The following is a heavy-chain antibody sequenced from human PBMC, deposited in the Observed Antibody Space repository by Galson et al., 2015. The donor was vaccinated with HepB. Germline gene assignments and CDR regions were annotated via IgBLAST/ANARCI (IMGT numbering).Heavy chain of an antibody. CDR3: AKDSLPHYYDSSGYYSYYFDY. Sequence: SLRLSCAASGFTFDDYTMHWVRQAPGKGLEWVSLISWDGGSTYYADSVKGRFTISRDNSKNSLYLQMNSLRTEDTALYYCAKDSLPHYYDSSGYYSYYFDYWGQGTLVTVSS. CDR2: ISWDGGST. J-gene: IGHJ4*02. V-gene: IGHV3-43*01. CDR1: GFTFDDYT. D-gene: IGHD3-22*01.